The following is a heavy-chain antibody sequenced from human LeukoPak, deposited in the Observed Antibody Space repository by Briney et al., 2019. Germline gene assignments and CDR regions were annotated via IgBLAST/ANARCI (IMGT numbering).Heavy chain of an antibody. V-gene: IGHV1-8*03. J-gene: IGHJ6*03. CDR2: MNPNSGNT. CDR1: GYTFTSYD. CDR3: ARGIVGAHSNYYYYYYMDV. Sequence: ASVKVSCKASGYTFTSYDINWVRQATGQGLEWMGWMNPNSGNTGYAQKFQGRVTITRSTSISTAYMELSSLRSEDTAVYYCARGIVGAHSNYYYYYYMDVWGKGTTVTVSS. D-gene: IGHD1-26*01.